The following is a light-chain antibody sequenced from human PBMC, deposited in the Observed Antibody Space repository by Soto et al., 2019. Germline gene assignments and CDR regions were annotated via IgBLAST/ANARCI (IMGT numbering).Light chain of an antibody. Sequence: TQSPGTLSLSPGERATLSCRASQNVNNNYLAWYQQKPARAPRLLIYSASMRATGIPGRYSGSGSGTDFTLTISRPEPEDYAVYYCQKYGSSKTFCQWTKVEIK. V-gene: IGKV3-20*01. CDR2: SAS. J-gene: IGKJ1*01. CDR1: QNVNNNY. CDR3: QKYGSSKT.